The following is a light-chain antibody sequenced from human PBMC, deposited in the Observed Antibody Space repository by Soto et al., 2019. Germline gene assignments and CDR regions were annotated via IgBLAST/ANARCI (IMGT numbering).Light chain of an antibody. J-gene: IGLJ1*01. Sequence: QSALTQPASVSGSRGQSITISCTGTSSDVGGYNYVSWYQQHPGKAPKLMVYEVYNRPSGVSSRFSGSKSGNTASLTIAGLQAEDEAVYYCSSFTSSSLYVFGTGTKRTVL. CDR2: EVY. CDR1: SSDVGGYNY. CDR3: SSFTSSSLYV. V-gene: IGLV2-14*01.